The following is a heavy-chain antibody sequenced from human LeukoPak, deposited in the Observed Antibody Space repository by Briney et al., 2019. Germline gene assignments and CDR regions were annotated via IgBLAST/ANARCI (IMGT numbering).Heavy chain of an antibody. CDR2: IYYSGST. V-gene: IGHV4-59*01. CDR1: GGSISGYY. J-gene: IGHJ4*02. CDR3: ARDCNPMITFGGSPADY. D-gene: IGHD3-16*01. Sequence: SETLSLTCTVSGGSISGYYWSWIRQPPGKGLEWIGYIYYSGSTNYNPSLKSRVTISVDTSKNQFSLKLSSVTAADTAVYYCARDCNPMITFGGSPADYWGQGTLVTVSS.